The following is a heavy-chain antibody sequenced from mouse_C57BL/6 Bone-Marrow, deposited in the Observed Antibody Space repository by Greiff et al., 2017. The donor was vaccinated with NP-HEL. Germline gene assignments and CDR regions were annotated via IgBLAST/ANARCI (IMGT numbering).Heavy chain of an antibody. CDR3: ARLRYYGSSSYYFDY. D-gene: IGHD1-1*01. J-gene: IGHJ2*01. CDR1: GYTFTSYW. Sequence: VQLQQSGAELVKPGASVKMSCKASGYTFTSYWITWVKQRPGQGLEWIGDIYPGSGSTNYNEKFKSKATLTVDTSSSTAYMQLSSLTSEDSAVYYWARLRYYGSSSYYFDYWGQGTTLTVSS. V-gene: IGHV1-55*01. CDR2: IYPGSGST.